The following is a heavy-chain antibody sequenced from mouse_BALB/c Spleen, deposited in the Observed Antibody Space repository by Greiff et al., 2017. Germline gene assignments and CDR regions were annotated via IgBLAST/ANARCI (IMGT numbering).Heavy chain of an antibody. CDR1: GYSFTGYF. Sequence: VQLQQSGPELVKPGASVKISCKASGYSFTGYFMNWVKQSHGKSLEWIGRINPYNGDTFYNQKFKGKATLTVDKSSSTAHMELLSLTSEDSAVYYCVRDANSLLRLRYAMDYWGQGTSVTVSS. J-gene: IGHJ4*01. V-gene: IGHV1-37*01. D-gene: IGHD1-2*01. CDR3: VRDANSLLRLRYAMDY. CDR2: INPYNGDT.